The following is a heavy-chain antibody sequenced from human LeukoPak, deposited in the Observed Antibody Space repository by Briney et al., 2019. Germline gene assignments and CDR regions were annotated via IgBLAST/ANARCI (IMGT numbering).Heavy chain of an antibody. Sequence: GASVKVSCKASGYTFTSYDINWVRQATGQGLEWMGWMNPNSGNTGYAQKFQGRVTMTRNTSISTAYMELSGLRSEDTAVYYCARAFGDYDILTGYYIALFYDWLDPWGQGTLVTVSS. CDR2: MNPNSGNT. D-gene: IGHD3-9*01. CDR1: GYTFTSYD. CDR3: ARAFGDYDILTGYYIALFYDWLDP. V-gene: IGHV1-8*01. J-gene: IGHJ5*02.